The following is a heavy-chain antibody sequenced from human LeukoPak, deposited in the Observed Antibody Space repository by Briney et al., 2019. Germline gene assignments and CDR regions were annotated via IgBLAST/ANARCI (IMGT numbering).Heavy chain of an antibody. CDR1: DYSISSTAY. CDR3: ARAPPGGGYWFFDL. D-gene: IGHD2-8*02. CDR2: LHHTGTT. J-gene: IGHJ2*01. Sequence: SETLSLTCTVSDYSISSTAYWGWVRQPPGKGLEWIGNLHHTGTTYYNPSLKSRLTISVETSKNQFYLSLSSVTAADTAVYYCARAPPGGGYWFFDLWGRGTLVTVSS. V-gene: IGHV4-38-2*02.